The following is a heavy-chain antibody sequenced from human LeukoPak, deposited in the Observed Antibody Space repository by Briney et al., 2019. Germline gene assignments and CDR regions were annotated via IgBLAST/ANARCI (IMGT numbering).Heavy chain of an antibody. CDR1: GGSISSSSYY. V-gene: IGHV4-39*01. CDR2: IYYSGST. Sequence: SETLSLTCTVSGGSISSSSYYWGWIRQPPGKGLEWIGSIYYSGSTYYNPSLKSRVTISVDTSKSQFSLKLSSVTAADTAVYYCARKGAAAGTFPYYYYMDVWGKGTTVTVSS. CDR3: ARKGAAAGTFPYYYYMDV. D-gene: IGHD6-13*01. J-gene: IGHJ6*03.